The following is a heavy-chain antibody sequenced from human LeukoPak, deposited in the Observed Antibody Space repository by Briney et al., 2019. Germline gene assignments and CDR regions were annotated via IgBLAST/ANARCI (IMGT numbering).Heavy chain of an antibody. CDR2: INPNSGGT. CDR3: ARPHTPYYYDSSGYYWRSTPYFDY. Sequence: GASVKVSCKASGYTFTGYYMHWVRQAPGQGLEWMGWINPNSGGTNYAQKFQGRVTMTRDTSISTAYMELSRPRSDDTAVYYCARPHTPYYYDSSGYYWRSTPYFDYWGQGTLVTVSS. D-gene: IGHD3-22*01. J-gene: IGHJ4*02. CDR1: GYTFTGYY. V-gene: IGHV1-2*02.